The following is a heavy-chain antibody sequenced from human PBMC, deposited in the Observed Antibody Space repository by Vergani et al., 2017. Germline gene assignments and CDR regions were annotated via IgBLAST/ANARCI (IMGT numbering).Heavy chain of an antibody. J-gene: IGHJ4*02. Sequence: VQLVESGGGEVQPGRSLRLSCSAAGFPFSDYGVHWVRQSPGKGLEWVSGISWNSGRIVYADSVKGRFTISRDNAKNSLYLQMNSPRAEDTALYYCARSSSWYIYFDYWGQGTLVTVSS. D-gene: IGHD6-13*01. CDR1: GFPFSDYG. V-gene: IGHV3-9*01. CDR3: ARSSSWYIYFDY. CDR2: ISWNSGRI.